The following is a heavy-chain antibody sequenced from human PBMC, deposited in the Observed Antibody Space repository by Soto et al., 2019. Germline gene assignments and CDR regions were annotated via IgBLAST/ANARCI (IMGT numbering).Heavy chain of an antibody. CDR1: GFTFSNYT. V-gene: IGHV3-21*02. CDR3: ARGRDWFDP. Sequence: EVQLVESGGGLVKPGGSLRLSCAASGFTFSNYTINWVRQAPGKGLEWVSSISSRRTYIYYADSVKGRFTISRDNAKNSLFLQMNSPRVEDTAVYFCARGRDWFDPWGQGTLVNVSS. J-gene: IGHJ5*02. CDR2: ISSRRTYI.